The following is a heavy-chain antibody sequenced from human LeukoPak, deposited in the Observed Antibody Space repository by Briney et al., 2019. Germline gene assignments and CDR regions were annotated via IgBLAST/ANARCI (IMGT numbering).Heavy chain of an antibody. V-gene: IGHV4-30-2*01. D-gene: IGHD3-22*01. J-gene: IGHJ4*02. CDR1: GGSISSGGYP. CDR2: IYHSGST. Sequence: SETLSLTCAVSGGSISSGGYPWGWIRQPPGKGLEWIGYIYHSGSTYYNPSLRSRVTISVDRSKNQFSLKLSSVTAADTAVYYCARGYDSSAYYPFNYWGQGTLVTVSS. CDR3: ARGYDSSAYYPFNY.